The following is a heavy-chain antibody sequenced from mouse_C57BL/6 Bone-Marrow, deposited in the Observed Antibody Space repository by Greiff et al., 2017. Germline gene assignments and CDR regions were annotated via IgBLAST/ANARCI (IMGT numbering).Heavy chain of an antibody. CDR1: GFTFSDYY. CDR3: ATGFAFAY. J-gene: IGHJ3*01. V-gene: IGHV5-12*01. CDR2: ISNGGGST. Sequence: EVKLMESGGGLVQPGGSLKLSCAASGFTFSDYYMYWVRQTPEKRLEWVAYISNGGGSTYYPDTVKGRFTISRDNAKNTLYLQMSRLKSEDTAMYYCATGFAFAYWGKGTLVTVAA.